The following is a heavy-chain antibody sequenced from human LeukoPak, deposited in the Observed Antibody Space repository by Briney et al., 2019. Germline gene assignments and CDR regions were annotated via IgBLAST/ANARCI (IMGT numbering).Heavy chain of an antibody. CDR3: ARGLQSRYCSAGSCSHIWFDP. Sequence: GASVKVSCKASGYTFSGHYIHWGRQAPGQGLEWMGWLEPNSGDTDCAQNFKGRVTMTRDTSISTAYMEMSRLRSDDTAVYYCARGLQSRYCSAGSCSHIWFDPWGQGTLVTVSS. V-gene: IGHV1-2*02. CDR2: LEPNSGDT. D-gene: IGHD2-15*01. CDR1: GYTFSGHY. J-gene: IGHJ5*02.